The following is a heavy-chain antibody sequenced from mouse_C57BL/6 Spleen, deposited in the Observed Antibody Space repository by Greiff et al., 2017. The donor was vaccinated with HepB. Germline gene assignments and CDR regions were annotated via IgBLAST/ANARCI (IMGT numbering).Heavy chain of an antibody. CDR3: ARRGFMVTTSAMDY. CDR1: GYAFSSSW. D-gene: IGHD2-2*01. J-gene: IGHJ4*01. V-gene: IGHV1-82*01. CDR2: IYPGDGDT. Sequence: QVQLQQSGPELVKPGASVKISCKASGYAFSSSWMNWVKQRPGKGLEWIGRIYPGDGDTNYNGKFKGKATLTADKSSSTAYMQLSSLTSEDSAVYFCARRGFMVTTSAMDYWGQGTSVTVSS.